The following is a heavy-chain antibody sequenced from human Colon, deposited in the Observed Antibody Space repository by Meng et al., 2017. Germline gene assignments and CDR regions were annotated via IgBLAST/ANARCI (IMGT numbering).Heavy chain of an antibody. Sequence: GLTQVKCTHAPSSSSAISWDSFTYLGCACGCIRQYPSRRRVGMGTTYFSSRWYNDYAVAVNSRRTINLDPSTNQFSLQLNSVTPEDTAVYYCARGRMSAFDIWDQGTMVTV. CDR1: WDSFTYLGCA. CDR3: ARGRMSAFDI. CDR2: TYFSSRWYN. V-gene: IGHV6-1*01. J-gene: IGHJ3*02.